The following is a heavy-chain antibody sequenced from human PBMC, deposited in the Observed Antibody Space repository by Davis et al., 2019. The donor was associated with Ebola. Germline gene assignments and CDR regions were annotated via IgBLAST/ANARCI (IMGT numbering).Heavy chain of an antibody. CDR2: ISWNSGSI. V-gene: IGHV3-9*01. CDR1: GFTFDDYA. D-gene: IGHD2-15*01. J-gene: IGHJ6*02. CDR3: AGEGYCSGGSCYSGYYYGMDV. Sequence: GGSLRLSCAASGFTFDDYAMHWVRQAPGKGLEWVSGISWNSGSIGYADSVKGRFTISRDNAKNSLYLQMNSLRAEDTALYYCAGEGYCSGGSCYSGYYYGMDVWGQGTTVTVSS.